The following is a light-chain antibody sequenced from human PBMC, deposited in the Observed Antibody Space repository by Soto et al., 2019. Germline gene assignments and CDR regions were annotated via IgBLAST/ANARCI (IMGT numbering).Light chain of an antibody. CDR1: QDIGIH. Sequence: DIQMTQSPASLSASVGDRVTIACRASQDIGIHLAWFQQKPGKAPKSLIFGASHLQSGVPSKFSGSGSGTDFTLTIDSLQPEDFATDYCQQYHSYPPSFGQGTKVEIK. CDR3: QQYHSYPPS. J-gene: IGKJ1*01. CDR2: GAS. V-gene: IGKV1-16*02.